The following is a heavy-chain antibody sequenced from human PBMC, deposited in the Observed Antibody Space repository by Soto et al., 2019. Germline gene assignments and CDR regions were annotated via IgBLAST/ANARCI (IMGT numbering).Heavy chain of an antibody. D-gene: IGHD3-10*01. CDR1: GYTFTSYY. CDR3: ATSLMVRGTAADDAFDI. Sequence: GASVKVSCKASGYTFTSYYMHWVRQAPGQGLEWMGIINPSGGSTSYAQKFQGRVTMTRDTSTSTVYMELSSLRSEDTAVYYCATSLMVRGTAADDAFDIWGQGTMVTVSS. V-gene: IGHV1-46*01. J-gene: IGHJ3*02. CDR2: INPSGGST.